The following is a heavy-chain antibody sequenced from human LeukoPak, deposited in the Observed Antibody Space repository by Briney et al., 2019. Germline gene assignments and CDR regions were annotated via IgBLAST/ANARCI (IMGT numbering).Heavy chain of an antibody. V-gene: IGHV3-48*04. CDR3: ARDWGSSGGTSGVDY. Sequence: GGSLRLSCAASGFTFSSYSMNWVRQAPGKGLEWVSYISSSSSTIYYADSVKGRFTISRDNAKNSLYLQMNSLRAEDTAVYYCARDWGSSGGTSGVDYWGQGTLVTVSS. CDR1: GFTFSSYS. CDR2: ISSSSSTI. D-gene: IGHD6-13*01. J-gene: IGHJ4*02.